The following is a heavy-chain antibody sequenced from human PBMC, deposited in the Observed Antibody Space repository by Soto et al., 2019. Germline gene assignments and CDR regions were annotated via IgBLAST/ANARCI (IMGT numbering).Heavy chain of an antibody. CDR3: ARGDNWRLDL. V-gene: IGHV4-4*02. Sequence: QVQLQESGPGLVKPSGTLSLTCAVSGDSITSSAWWSCVRQPPGKGLEWIGEIHLGGTTNYNPSLXXRVTISVDTSKNQCSLILNSVTAAATAIYYCARGDNWRLDLWGQGTLVTVSS. J-gene: IGHJ5*02. CDR1: GDSITSSAW. D-gene: IGHD1-20*01. CDR2: IHLGGTT.